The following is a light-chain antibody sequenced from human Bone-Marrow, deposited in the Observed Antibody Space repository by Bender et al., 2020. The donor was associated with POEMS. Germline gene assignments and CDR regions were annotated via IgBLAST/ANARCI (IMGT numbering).Light chain of an antibody. J-gene: IGLJ3*02. V-gene: IGLV1-40*01. Sequence: QSVLTQPPSVSVAPGQRVSISCSGSSSNIGANDVHWHQLFPGLAPKLLIFDNDNRPAEVPDRFSGSKSDTSASLIITGLQPGDEADYYCQSHDNGLSAWVFGGGTKLTVL. CDR2: DND. CDR1: SSNIGAND. CDR3: QSHDNGLSAWV.